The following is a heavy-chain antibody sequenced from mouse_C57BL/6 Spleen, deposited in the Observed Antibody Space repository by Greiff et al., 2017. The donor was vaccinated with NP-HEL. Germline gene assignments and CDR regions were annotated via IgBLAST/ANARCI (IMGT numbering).Heavy chain of an antibody. D-gene: IGHD2-10*02. CDR1: GFTFSDYG. CDR3: ARQYGNYDAMDY. CDR2: ISNLAYSI. J-gene: IGHJ4*01. Sequence: EVMLVESGGGLVQPGGSLKLSCAASGFTFSDYGMAWVRQAPRKGPEWVAFISNLAYSIYYADTVTGRFTISRENAKNTLYLEMSSLRSEDTAMYYCARQYGNYDAMDYWGQGTSVTVSS. V-gene: IGHV5-15*01.